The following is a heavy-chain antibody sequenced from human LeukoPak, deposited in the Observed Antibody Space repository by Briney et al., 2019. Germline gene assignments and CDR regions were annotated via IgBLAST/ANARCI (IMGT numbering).Heavy chain of an antibody. CDR1: GGSFSDYC. CDR3: ARVLAVENNWNRFDY. J-gene: IGHJ4*02. D-gene: IGHD1-20*01. CDR2: INHSGST. V-gene: IGHV4-34*01. Sequence: PSETLSLTCAVYGGSFSDYCWSWIRQPPGRGLEWIGEINHSGSTNYNPSLKSRVTRSADTSKKQLSLKLTSVTAADTAVYYCARVLAVENNWNRFDYWGQGTLVTVSS.